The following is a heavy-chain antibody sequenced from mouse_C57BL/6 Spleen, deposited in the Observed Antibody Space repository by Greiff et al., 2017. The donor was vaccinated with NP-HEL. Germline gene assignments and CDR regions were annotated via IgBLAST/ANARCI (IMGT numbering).Heavy chain of an antibody. CDR3: VRQVDYDYDGGYYAMDY. J-gene: IGHJ4*01. D-gene: IGHD2-4*01. Sequence: EVMLVESGGGLVQPKGSLKLSCAASGFSFNTYAMNWVRQAPGKGLEWVARIRSKSNNYATYYADSVKDRFTISRDDSESMLYLQMNNLKTEDTAMYYCVRQVDYDYDGGYYAMDYWGQGTSVTVSS. CDR1: GFSFNTYA. V-gene: IGHV10-1*01. CDR2: IRSKSNNYAT.